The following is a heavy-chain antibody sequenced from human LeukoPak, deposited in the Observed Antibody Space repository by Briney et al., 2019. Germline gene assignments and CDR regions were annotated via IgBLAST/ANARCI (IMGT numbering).Heavy chain of an antibody. CDR2: INHSGST. CDR1: GGSFSGYY. CDR3: ARGRGPRCSSTSCYTGSRVIYFDL. D-gene: IGHD2-2*02. J-gene: IGHJ2*01. V-gene: IGHV4-34*01. Sequence: PSETLSLTCAVYGGSFSGYYWSWIRQPPGKGLEWIGEINHSGSTNYNPFLKSRVTISVDTSKNQFSLKLSSVTAAHTAVYYCARGRGPRCSSTSCYTGSRVIYFDLWGRGTLVTVSS.